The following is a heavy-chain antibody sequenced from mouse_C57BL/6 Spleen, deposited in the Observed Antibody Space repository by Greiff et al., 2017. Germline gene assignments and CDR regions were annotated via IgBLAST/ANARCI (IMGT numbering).Heavy chain of an antibody. J-gene: IGHJ4*01. D-gene: IGHD2-5*01. Sequence: EVHLVESGGGLVKPGGSLKLSCAASGFTFSDYGMHWVRQAPEKGLEWVAYISSGSSTIYYADTVKGRFTISRDNAKNTLFLQMTSLRSEDTAMYYCARLSNGYFSMDYWGQGTSVTVSS. CDR2: ISSGSSTI. CDR1: GFTFSDYG. V-gene: IGHV5-17*01. CDR3: ARLSNGYFSMDY.